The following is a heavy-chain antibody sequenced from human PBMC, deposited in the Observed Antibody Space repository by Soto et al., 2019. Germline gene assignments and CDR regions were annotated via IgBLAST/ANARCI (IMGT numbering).Heavy chain of an antibody. V-gene: IGHV1-69*13. J-gene: IGHJ4*02. Sequence: SVKVSCKASGGTFSTYAFTWVRQAPGQGLEWMGGIIPIFVTANYAQKFQGRVTITADESTSTVYMEVTSLKSEDTAVYYCTRGQLLRHGYSYGNRPFSFDSWGPGTLVTVTS. D-gene: IGHD5-18*01. CDR2: IIPIFVTA. CDR3: TRGQLLRHGYSYGNRPFSFDS. CDR1: GGTFSTYA.